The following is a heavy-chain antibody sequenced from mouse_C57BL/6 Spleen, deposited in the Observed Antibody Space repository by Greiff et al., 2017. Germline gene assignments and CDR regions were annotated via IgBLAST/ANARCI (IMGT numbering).Heavy chain of an antibody. CDR1: GFSLSTSGMG. CDR2: IYWDDDK. V-gene: IGHV8-12*01. Sequence: QVTLKESGPGILQSSQTLSLTCSFSGFSLSTSGMGVSWIRQPSGKGLEWLAHIYWDDDKRYNPSLKSRLTISKDTSRHQVFLKITSVDTADTATYYCARRDTKAPFDVWGTGTTVTVSS. J-gene: IGHJ1*03. CDR3: ARRDTKAPFDV.